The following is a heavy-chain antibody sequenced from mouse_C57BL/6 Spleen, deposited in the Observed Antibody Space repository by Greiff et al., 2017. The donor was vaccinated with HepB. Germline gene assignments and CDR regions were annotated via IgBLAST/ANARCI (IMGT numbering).Heavy chain of an antibody. Sequence: QVQLQQSGAELVKPGASVKISCKASGYAFSSYWMNWVKQRPGKGLEWIGQIYPGDGDTNYNGKFKGKATLTADKSSSTAYMQLSSLTSEDSAVYFCARSPGHYYGSSYWYFDVWGTGTTVTVSS. CDR3: ARSPGHYYGSSYWYFDV. V-gene: IGHV1-80*01. CDR1: GYAFSSYW. J-gene: IGHJ1*03. D-gene: IGHD1-1*01. CDR2: IYPGDGDT.